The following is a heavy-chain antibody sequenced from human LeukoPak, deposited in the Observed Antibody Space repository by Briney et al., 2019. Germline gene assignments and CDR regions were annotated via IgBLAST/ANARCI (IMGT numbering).Heavy chain of an antibody. CDR3: ARGRDYGDNWFDP. D-gene: IGHD4/OR15-4a*01. J-gene: IGHJ5*02. V-gene: IGHV4-39*02. CDR2: IYYSGGT. CDR1: GGSVSSSSYY. Sequence: SETLSLTCTVSGGSVSSSSYYWGWIRQPPGKGLEWIGTIYYSGGTYYNPSLKSRVTISVDTSKNYFSLKLSSVTAADTAVYYCARGRDYGDNWFDPWGQGTLVTVSS.